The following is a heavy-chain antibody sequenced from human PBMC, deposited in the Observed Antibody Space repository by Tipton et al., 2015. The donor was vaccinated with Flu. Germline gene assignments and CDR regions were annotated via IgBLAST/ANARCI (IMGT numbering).Heavy chain of an antibody. D-gene: IGHD1-26*01. CDR3: ARHRAVVGATSAFDY. Sequence: TLSLTCTVSGGSISSYYWSWIRQPPGKGLEWIGYIYYSGSTNYNPSLKSRVTISVDTSKNQFSLKLSSVTATDTAVYYCARHRAVVGATSAFDYWGQGTLVTVSS. J-gene: IGHJ4*02. V-gene: IGHV4-59*01. CDR1: GGSISSYY. CDR2: IYYSGST.